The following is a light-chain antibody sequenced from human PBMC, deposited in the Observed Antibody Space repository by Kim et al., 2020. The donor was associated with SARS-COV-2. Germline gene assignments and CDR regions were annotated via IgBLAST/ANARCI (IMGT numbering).Light chain of an antibody. V-gene: IGKV3-11*01. CDR2: GAS. CDR3: QQRSNWYT. Sequence: LSLSPGERATLSCRASQNISSYLAWYQQRPGQAPRLLIYGASTRATGIPARFSGSGSGTDFTLTISSLEPEDFAVYYCQQRSNWYTFGQGTKLEI. CDR1: QNISSY. J-gene: IGKJ2*01.